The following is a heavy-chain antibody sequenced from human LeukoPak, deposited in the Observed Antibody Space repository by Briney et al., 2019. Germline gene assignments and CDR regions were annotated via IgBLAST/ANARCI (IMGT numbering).Heavy chain of an antibody. CDR3: ARESHVTREDY. J-gene: IGHJ4*02. V-gene: IGHV1-18*01. Sequence: SVKVSCKASGYTFTSYGISWVRQAPGQGLEWMGWISANDGNTDYPQKLQGRVTMTTDTSTSTAYMELRSLRSDDTAVYYCARESHVTREDYWGQGTLVTVSS. CDR2: ISANDGNT. D-gene: IGHD3-10*01. CDR1: GYTFTSYG.